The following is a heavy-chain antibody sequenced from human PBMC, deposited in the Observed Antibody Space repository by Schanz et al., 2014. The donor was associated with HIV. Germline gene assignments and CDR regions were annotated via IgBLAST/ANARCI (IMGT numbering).Heavy chain of an antibody. D-gene: IGHD3-22*01. V-gene: IGHV1-2*02. CDR3: ASAGFDDSSGYPDY. J-gene: IGHJ4*02. Sequence: QVQLVQSGAEVKKPGASVKVSCKASGSTFTGYYIHWVRQAPGQGLEWMGWINPNTGGTNYAQKFQGRVTISRDTSISTAYMEVSRLRSDDTAVYYCASAGFDDSSGYPDYWGQGTLVTVSS. CDR1: GSTFTGYY. CDR2: INPNTGGT.